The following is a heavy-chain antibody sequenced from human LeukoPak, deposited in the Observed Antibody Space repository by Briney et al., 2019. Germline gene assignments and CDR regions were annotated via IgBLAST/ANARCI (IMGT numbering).Heavy chain of an antibody. Sequence: WASVKVSCKASGYTFTSYGISWVRQAPGQGLEWMGWISAYNGNTNYAQKLQGRVTMTTDTSTSTAYMEPRSLRSDDTAVYYCARTNIVVVPAAPAAVDIWGQGTMVTVSS. V-gene: IGHV1-18*01. D-gene: IGHD2-2*01. CDR3: ARTNIVVVPAAPAAVDI. CDR2: ISAYNGNT. CDR1: GYTFTSYG. J-gene: IGHJ3*02.